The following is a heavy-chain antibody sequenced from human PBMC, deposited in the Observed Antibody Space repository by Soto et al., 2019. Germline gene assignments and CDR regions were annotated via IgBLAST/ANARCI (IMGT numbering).Heavy chain of an antibody. CDR3: ATSGYYDSSGYYYPTSNY. D-gene: IGHD3-22*01. Sequence: PSETLSLTCAVYGGSFSGYYWTWIRQPPGTGLEWIGEIYHSGSTNYNPSLKSRVTISVDKSKNQFSLKLSSVTAADTAVYYCATSGYYDSSGYYYPTSNYWGQGTLVTVSS. CDR1: GGSFSGYY. CDR2: IYHSGST. J-gene: IGHJ4*02. V-gene: IGHV4-34*01.